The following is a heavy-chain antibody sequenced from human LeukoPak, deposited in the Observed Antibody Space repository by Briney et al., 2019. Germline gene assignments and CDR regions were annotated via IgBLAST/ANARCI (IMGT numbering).Heavy chain of an antibody. V-gene: IGHV1-18*01. CDR1: GYTFTSYG. CDR3: ARDTTTPMTTVTTRYYYYYMDV. Sequence: ASVKVSCKASGYTFTSYGISWVRQAPGQGLEWMGWISAYNGNTNYAQKLQGRVTMTTDTSTSTAYMELRSLRSDDTAVYYCARDTTTPMTTVTTRYYYYYMDVWGKGTTVTVSS. CDR2: ISAYNGNT. J-gene: IGHJ6*03. D-gene: IGHD4-11*01.